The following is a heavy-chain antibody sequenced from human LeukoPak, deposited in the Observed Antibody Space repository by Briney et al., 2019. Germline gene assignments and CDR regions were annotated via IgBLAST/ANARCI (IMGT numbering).Heavy chain of an antibody. CDR2: IYYSGST. J-gene: IGHJ4*02. CDR1: SGSISSSSYY. CDR3: ARVDFWSGREAFDY. Sequence: PSETLSLTCTVSSGSISSSSYYWGWIRQPPGKGLEWIGNIYYSGSTYYNPSLKSRVTISVDTSKNQFSLKLSSVTAADTAVYYCARVDFWSGREAFDYWGQGTLVTVSS. V-gene: IGHV4-39*07. D-gene: IGHD3-3*01.